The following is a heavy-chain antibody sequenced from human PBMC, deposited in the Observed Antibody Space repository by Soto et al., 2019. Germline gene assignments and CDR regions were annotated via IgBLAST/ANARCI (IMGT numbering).Heavy chain of an antibody. V-gene: IGHV1-69*12. CDR3: ARPTRYYYDSSGQSAWFDP. CDR2: INPIFGTA. Sequence: QVQLVQSGAEVKKPGSSVKVSCKASGGTFSSYAISWVRQAPGQGLEWMGGINPIFGTANYAQKFQGRVTITADESTSTAYMELSSLRCEDTAVYYCARPTRYYYDSSGQSAWFDPWGQGTLVTVSS. CDR1: GGTFSSYA. D-gene: IGHD3-22*01. J-gene: IGHJ5*02.